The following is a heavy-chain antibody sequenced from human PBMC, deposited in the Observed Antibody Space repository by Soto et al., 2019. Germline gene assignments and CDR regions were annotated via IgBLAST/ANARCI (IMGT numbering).Heavy chain of an antibody. D-gene: IGHD5-12*01. Sequence: SETLSLTCTVSGGSISSGGYYWSWIRQHPGKGLEWIGYIYYSGSTYYNPSLKSRVTISVDTSKNQFSLKLSSVTAADTAVYYCARGYSVFFDYWGQGTLVTVSS. J-gene: IGHJ4*02. V-gene: IGHV4-31*03. CDR1: GGSISSGGYY. CDR3: ARGYSVFFDY. CDR2: IYYSGST.